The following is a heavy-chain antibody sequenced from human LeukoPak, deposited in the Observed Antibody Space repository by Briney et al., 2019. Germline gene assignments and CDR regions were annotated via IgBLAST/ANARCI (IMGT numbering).Heavy chain of an antibody. CDR3: ARHSSSYLDYWGQ. D-gene: IGHD6-13*01. V-gene: IGHV1-2*02. CDR1: GYTFTGYH. Sequence: ASVKVSCKASGYTFTGYHMHWVRQAPGQGLEWMGWINPNSGGANYAQKFQGRVTMTRDTSISTAYMELSRLRSDDTAVYYCARHSSSYLDYWGQGGQGTLVTVSS. CDR2: INPNSGGA. J-gene: IGHJ4*02.